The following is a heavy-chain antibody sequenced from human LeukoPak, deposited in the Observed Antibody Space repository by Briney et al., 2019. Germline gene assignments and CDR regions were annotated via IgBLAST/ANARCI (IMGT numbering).Heavy chain of an antibody. CDR1: GFTFNIYA. V-gene: IGHV3-23*01. CDR2: ITGSGGNT. Sequence: PGGSLRLSCAASGFTFNIYAMSWVRQAPGKGLEWVSVITGSGGNTFYADSVKGRFTISRDNSKNTLYLQMNSLRAEDTAVYYCARNFHRRLYDSSGYYPYWGQGTLVTVSS. J-gene: IGHJ4*02. D-gene: IGHD3-22*01. CDR3: ARNFHRRLYDSSGYYPY.